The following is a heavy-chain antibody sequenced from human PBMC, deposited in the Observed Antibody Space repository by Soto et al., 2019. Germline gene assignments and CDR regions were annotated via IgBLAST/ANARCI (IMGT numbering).Heavy chain of an antibody. J-gene: IGHJ3*02. V-gene: IGHV3-11*01. CDR1: GFTFSDYY. D-gene: IGHD2-15*01. CDR2: ISSSGSTI. Sequence: GGSLRLSCAASGFTFSDYYMSWIRQAPGKGLEWVSYISSSGSTIYYADSVKGRFTISRDNAKNSLYLQMNSLRAEDTAVYYCARGPRYCSGGSCWGAFDIWGQGTMVTVSS. CDR3: ARGPRYCSGGSCWGAFDI.